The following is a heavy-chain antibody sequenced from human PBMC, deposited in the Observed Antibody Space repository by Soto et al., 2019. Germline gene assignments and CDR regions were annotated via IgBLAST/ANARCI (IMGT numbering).Heavy chain of an antibody. CDR2: MNPNSGNT. CDR3: AREFGTYTD. Sequence: QVQLVQSGAEVKKPGASVKVSCKASGYTFTSDDMNWVRQATGQGLEWMGWMNPNSGNTGYAQKFQGRLTMTRDTSISTAYMELSSLISEDTAVYYCAREFGTYTDWGQGTLVTVSS. D-gene: IGHD3-16*01. J-gene: IGHJ4*02. V-gene: IGHV1-8*01. CDR1: GYTFTSDD.